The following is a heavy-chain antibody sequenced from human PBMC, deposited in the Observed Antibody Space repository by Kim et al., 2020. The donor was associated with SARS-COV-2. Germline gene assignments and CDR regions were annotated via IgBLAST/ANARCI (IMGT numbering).Heavy chain of an antibody. D-gene: IGHD1-1*01. CDR1: GGTFSSYA. V-gene: IGHV1-69*04. Sequence: SVKVSCKASGGTFSSYAISWVRQAPGQGLEWMGRIIPILGIANYAQKFQGRVTITADKSTSTAYMELSSLRSEDTAVYYCARPGTTGTTVHPARAWYYYYGMDVWGQGTTVTVSS. CDR3: ARPGTTGTTVHPARAWYYYYGMDV. CDR2: IIPILGIA. J-gene: IGHJ6*02.